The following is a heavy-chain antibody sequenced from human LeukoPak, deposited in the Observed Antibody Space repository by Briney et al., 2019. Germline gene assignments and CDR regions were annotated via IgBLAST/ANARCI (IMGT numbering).Heavy chain of an antibody. CDR3: AADEFGGDGYNYPLGS. CDR2: IVVGRGNT. J-gene: IGHJ4*02. Sequence: ASVKVSCKASGFTFTSSAMHWVRQARGQRLEWIGWIVVGRGNTNYAQKFQERVTITWDMSTSTAYIELSRLRSEDTAVYYCAADEFGGDGYNYPLGSWGQGTLVTVSS. CDR1: GFTFTSSA. V-gene: IGHV1-58*02. D-gene: IGHD5-24*01.